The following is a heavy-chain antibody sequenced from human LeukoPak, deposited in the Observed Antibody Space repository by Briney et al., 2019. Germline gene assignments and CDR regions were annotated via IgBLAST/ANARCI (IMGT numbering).Heavy chain of an antibody. J-gene: IGHJ5*02. CDR3: ARDSAGWYDH. V-gene: IGHV3-74*01. D-gene: IGHD6-13*01. Sequence: PGGSLRLSCAASGFTFSSYWMHWVRQVPGKGLVWVSRINTDGSSTNYADSVRGRFTTSRDNAKNTLYLQMNSLRAEDTAVYYCARDSAGWYDHWGQGTLVTVSS. CDR1: GFTFSSYW. CDR2: INTDGSST.